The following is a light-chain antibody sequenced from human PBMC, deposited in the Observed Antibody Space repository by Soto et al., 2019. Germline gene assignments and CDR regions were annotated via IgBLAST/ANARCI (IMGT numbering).Light chain of an antibody. CDR2: AAS. CDR1: QSISSY. CDR3: QQSDSTPHT. Sequence: DIQMTQSPSSLSASVGDRVTITCRASQSISSYLNWYQQKPGKAPKLLIYAASSLQGGVPSRFSGRGSGTDFTLTISSLQPEDFATYYCQQSDSTPHTFGQGTKLEIK. J-gene: IGKJ2*01. V-gene: IGKV1-39*01.